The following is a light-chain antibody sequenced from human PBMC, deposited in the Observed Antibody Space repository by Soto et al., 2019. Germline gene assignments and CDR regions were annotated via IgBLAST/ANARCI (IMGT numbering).Light chain of an antibody. CDR1: QSVLYSSNNKTH. J-gene: IGKJ2*01. V-gene: IGKV4-1*01. CDR2: WAS. CDR3: QQYYSTPFT. Sequence: DIVMTQSPDSLAVSLGERATINCKSSQSVLYSSNNKTHLAWYQQKPGQPPKVRIYWASARESGVPDRFSGSGSGTDFTLTISSLQAEDVAVYYCQQYYSTPFTFGQGTKLEIK.